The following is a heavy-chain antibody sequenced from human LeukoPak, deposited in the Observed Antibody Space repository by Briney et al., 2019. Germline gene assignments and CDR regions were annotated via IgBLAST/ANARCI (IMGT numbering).Heavy chain of an antibody. Sequence: GESLKISSKGSGYSFTSYWIGWVRQMPGKGLEWMGIIYPGDSDTRYSPSFQGQVTISADKSISTAYLQWSSLKASDTAMYYCARQTGDHYGSGSYYNSYYFDYWGQGTLVTVSS. CDR3: ARQTGDHYGSGSYYNSYYFDY. CDR2: IYPGDSDT. D-gene: IGHD3-10*01. V-gene: IGHV5-51*01. J-gene: IGHJ4*02. CDR1: GYSFTSYW.